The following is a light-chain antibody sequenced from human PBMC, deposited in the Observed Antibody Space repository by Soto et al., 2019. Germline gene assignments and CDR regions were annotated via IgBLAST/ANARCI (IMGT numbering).Light chain of an antibody. CDR2: AAS. CDR3: PQLNSYPPT. Sequence: IQFTQSPSSLSASVGDRVTVTCRSSQGISSYLAWYQQQPGKAPKLLIYAASTLQRGVSSRFSGSGSGTDFTLTISSLQPEDFATYYCPQLNSYPPTFGQGTKLEIK. CDR1: QGISSY. J-gene: IGKJ2*01. V-gene: IGKV1-9*01.